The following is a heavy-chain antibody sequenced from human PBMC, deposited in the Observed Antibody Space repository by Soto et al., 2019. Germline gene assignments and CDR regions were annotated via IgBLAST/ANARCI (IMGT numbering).Heavy chain of an antibody. CDR1: GGSFSGYY. CDR2: INHSGST. CDR3: ARGIYDSSGYREGPALRYYYGMDV. D-gene: IGHD3-22*01. Sequence: SETLSLTCAVYGGSFSGYYWSWIRQPPGKGLEWIGEINHSGSTNYNPSLKSRVTISVDTSKNQFSLKLSSVTAADTAVYYCARGIYDSSGYREGPALRYYYGMDVWGQGTTVTVSS. V-gene: IGHV4-34*01. J-gene: IGHJ6*02.